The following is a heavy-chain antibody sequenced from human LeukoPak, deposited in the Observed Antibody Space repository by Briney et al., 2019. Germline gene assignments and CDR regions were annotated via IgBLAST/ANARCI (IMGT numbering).Heavy chain of an antibody. V-gene: IGHV4-39*01. J-gene: IGHJ4*02. CDR1: GGSISSSSYY. D-gene: IGHD4-17*01. CDR2: IYYSGST. Sequence: PSETLSLTCTVSGGSISSSSYYWGWIRQPPGKGLEWIGSIYYSGSTYYNPSLKSRVTISVDTSKNQFSLKLSSVTAADTAVYYCARHGYHMTTVTNTPFDYWGQGTLVTVSS. CDR3: ARHGYHMTTVTNTPFDY.